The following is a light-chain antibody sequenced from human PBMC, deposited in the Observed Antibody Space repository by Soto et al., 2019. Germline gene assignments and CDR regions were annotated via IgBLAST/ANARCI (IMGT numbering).Light chain of an antibody. CDR2: TAS. J-gene: IGKJ1*01. CDR1: QSISSW. Sequence: DIQMTHSPATLSASVGERVTITSRASQSISSWLAWYQQPPGTATKLLIYTASSVASGVPSRFSGSGSGTEFTLTISILQPDVFATYYCQQYNSYWTFGQRTKVDIK. CDR3: QQYNSYWT. V-gene: IGKV1-5*03.